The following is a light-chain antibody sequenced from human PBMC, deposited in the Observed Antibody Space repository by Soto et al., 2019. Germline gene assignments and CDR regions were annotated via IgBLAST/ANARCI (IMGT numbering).Light chain of an antibody. CDR1: SSDVGGYNY. CDR3: SSYTSSSTLV. V-gene: IGLV2-14*01. J-gene: IGLJ3*02. Sequence: QSVLTQPASVSWSPGHSITISCTGTSSDVGGYNYVSWYQQHPGKTPKLMIYEVSNRPSGVSNRFSGSKSGNTASLTISGLQAEDEADYYCSSYTSSSTLVFGGGTKVTVL. CDR2: EVS.